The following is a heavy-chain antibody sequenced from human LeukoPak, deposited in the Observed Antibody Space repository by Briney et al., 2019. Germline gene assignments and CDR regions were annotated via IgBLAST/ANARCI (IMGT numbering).Heavy chain of an antibody. CDR3: ARGNGYNDAFDI. V-gene: IGHV3-53*01. CDR2: IFSGGAT. Sequence: GGSLRLSCAASGFTVSTNFMSWVRQAPGKGLEWVSLIFSGGATSYADSVKGRFTISKDNSKNTLFLQVNSLRAEDTAVYYCARGNGYNDAFDIWGQGTKVTVSS. J-gene: IGHJ3*02. D-gene: IGHD5-24*01. CDR1: GFTVSTNF.